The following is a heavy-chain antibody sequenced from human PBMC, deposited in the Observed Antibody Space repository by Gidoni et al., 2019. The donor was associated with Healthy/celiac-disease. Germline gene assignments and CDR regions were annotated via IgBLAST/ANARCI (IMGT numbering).Heavy chain of an antibody. CDR3: ARVGGEWELLFDY. CDR2: ISSSGSTI. V-gene: IGHV3-11*01. Sequence: AASGFTFSDCYMSWIRQAPGKGLEWVSYISSSGSTIYYADSVKGRFTISRDNAKNSLYLQMNSLRAEDTAVYYCARVGGEWELLFDYWGQGTLVTVSS. D-gene: IGHD1-26*01. CDR1: GFTFSDCY. J-gene: IGHJ4*02.